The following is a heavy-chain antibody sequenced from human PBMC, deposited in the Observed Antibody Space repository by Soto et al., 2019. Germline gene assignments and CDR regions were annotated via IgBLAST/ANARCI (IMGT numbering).Heavy chain of an antibody. V-gene: IGHV1-69*01. D-gene: IGHD3-10*01. CDR1: GGTFSSYA. CDR2: IIPIFGTA. Sequence: VQRVQSGAEVKKPGSSVKVSCKDSGGTFSSYAISWVRQAPGQGLEWLGGIIPIFGTANYAQKFQGRVTITADESTSTAYMELSSLRSEDTAVYYCARVGVGVVREVITPYYGMDVWGQGPTVTVSS. CDR3: ARVGVGVVREVITPYYGMDV. J-gene: IGHJ6*02.